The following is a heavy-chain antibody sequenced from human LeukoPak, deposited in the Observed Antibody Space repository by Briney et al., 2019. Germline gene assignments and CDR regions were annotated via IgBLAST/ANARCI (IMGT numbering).Heavy chain of an antibody. J-gene: IGHJ3*02. CDR3: ARGNYGGPHNI. V-gene: IGHV4-30-2*01. Sequence: SETLSLTCTVSGGSISNYSWSWIRQPPGKGLEWIGYIYHSGSTYYNPSLKSRVTISVDRSKNQFSLKLSSVTAADTAVYYCARGNYGGPHNIWGQGTMVTVSS. CDR1: GGSISNYS. CDR2: IYHSGST. D-gene: IGHD4-23*01.